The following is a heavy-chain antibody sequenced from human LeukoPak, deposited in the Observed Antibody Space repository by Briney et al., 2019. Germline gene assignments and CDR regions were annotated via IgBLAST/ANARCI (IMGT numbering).Heavy chain of an antibody. Sequence: SETLSLTCAVSGGSISSSNWWSWVRQPPGKGLEWIGEIYHSGSTNYNPSLKSRVTISVDKSKNQFSLKLSSVTAADTAVYYCARGYDSSGYYPYYFDYWGQGTWSPSPQ. CDR1: GGSISSSNW. V-gene: IGHV4-4*02. J-gene: IGHJ4*02. CDR2: IYHSGST. CDR3: ARGYDSSGYYPYYFDY. D-gene: IGHD3-22*01.